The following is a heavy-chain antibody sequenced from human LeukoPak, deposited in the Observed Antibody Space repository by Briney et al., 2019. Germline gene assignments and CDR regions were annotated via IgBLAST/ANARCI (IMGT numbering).Heavy chain of an antibody. J-gene: IGHJ4*02. Sequence: SETLSLTCTVSGGSISSYYGSWIRQPAGKGLEWIGRIYTSGSTNYNPSLKSRVTISVDKSKNQFSLKLSSVTAADTAVYYCAVDFWSGSHRGYWGQGTLVTVSS. CDR2: IYTSGST. V-gene: IGHV4-4*07. CDR3: AVDFWSGSHRGY. D-gene: IGHD3-3*01. CDR1: GGSISSYY.